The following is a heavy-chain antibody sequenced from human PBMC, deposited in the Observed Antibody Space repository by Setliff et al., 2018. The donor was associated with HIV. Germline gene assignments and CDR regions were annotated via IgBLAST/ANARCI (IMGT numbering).Heavy chain of an antibody. CDR1: GYSISSDYY. D-gene: IGHD5-18*01. V-gene: IGHV4-38-2*01. CDR2: IYHSGST. CDR3: ARVDTILQFFDY. Sequence: SQTLSLTCSVSGYSISSDYYWGWLRQSPGKGLDWIGTIYHSGSTYYNPALKSRVTISVDPSTEQFSLRLTSVTAADTALYYCARVDTILQFFDYWGQGIAVTVSS. J-gene: IGHJ4*02.